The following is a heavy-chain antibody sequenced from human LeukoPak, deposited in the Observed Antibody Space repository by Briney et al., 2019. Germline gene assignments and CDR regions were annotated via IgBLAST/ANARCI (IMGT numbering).Heavy chain of an antibody. CDR3: AGKYYYDPSGYFYVDY. V-gene: IGHV4-38-2*01. Sequence: SETLSLTCGVSGFSISSGYYWGWIRQTPGKGLEWIGSIYHSGSTYYNPSLKSRLTISLDTSKNQFSLKLNSVTAADTAVYYCAGKYYYDPSGYFYVDYWGQGTLVTVSS. CDR2: IYHSGST. CDR1: GFSISSGYY. D-gene: IGHD3-22*01. J-gene: IGHJ4*02.